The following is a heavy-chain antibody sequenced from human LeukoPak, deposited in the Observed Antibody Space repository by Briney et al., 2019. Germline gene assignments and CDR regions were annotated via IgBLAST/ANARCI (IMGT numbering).Heavy chain of an antibody. D-gene: IGHD5-24*01. Sequence: SETLSLTCTVSGGSIGSYYWSWIRQPPGKGLEWIGYIYRSGSTNYNPSLKSRVTISVDTSKNQFSMKLSSVTAADTAVYYCARHFRLRRDDYNLDFDYWGQGTLVTVSS. J-gene: IGHJ4*02. CDR3: ARHFRLRRDDYNLDFDY. CDR2: IYRSGST. CDR1: GGSIGSYY. V-gene: IGHV4-59*08.